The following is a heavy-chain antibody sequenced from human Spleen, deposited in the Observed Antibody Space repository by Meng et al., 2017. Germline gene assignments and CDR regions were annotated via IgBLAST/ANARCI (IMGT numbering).Heavy chain of an antibody. CDR2: INHSGST. J-gene: IGHJ4*02. CDR1: GGSFSDYY. V-gene: IGHV4-34*01. D-gene: IGHD3-10*01. CDR3: ARVNRGDFGSGTYIFDY. Sequence: SETLSLTCVVSGGSFSDYYWSWIRQPPGKGLEWIGEINHSGSTNYNPSLESRATISVDTSQNNLSLKLSSVTAADTAVYYCARVNRGDFGSGTYIFDYWGQGTLVTVSS.